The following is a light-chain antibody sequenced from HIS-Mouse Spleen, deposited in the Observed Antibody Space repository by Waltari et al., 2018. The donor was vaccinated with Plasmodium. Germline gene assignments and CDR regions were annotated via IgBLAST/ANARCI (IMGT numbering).Light chain of an antibody. V-gene: IGKV3-15*01. CDR2: GAS. CDR1: QIVSSN. CDR3: QQYNNWSFT. J-gene: IGKJ3*01. Sequence: EIVMTQSPATLSVSPGERATLSCRASQIVSSNLAWYQQKPGQAPRLLIYGASTRATGIPARFSGSGSGTEFTLTVSSLQSEEFAVYYCQQYNNWSFTFGPGTKVDIK.